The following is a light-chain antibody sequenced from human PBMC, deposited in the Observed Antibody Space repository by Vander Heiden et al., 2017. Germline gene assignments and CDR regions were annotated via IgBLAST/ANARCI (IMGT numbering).Light chain of an antibody. CDR1: NLELGS. Sequence: SSELSQPPSVSVAPGQTAKISCLRDNLELGSVHWSQPKPGQAPARVAFDDTDRPLEIPERFSGSRSGNTATLTIAGAESGDGAEYHCQMWDPISVRWMCDGGTKLTVL. J-gene: IGLJ3*02. V-gene: IGLV3-21*02. CDR3: QMWDPISVRWM. CDR2: DDT.